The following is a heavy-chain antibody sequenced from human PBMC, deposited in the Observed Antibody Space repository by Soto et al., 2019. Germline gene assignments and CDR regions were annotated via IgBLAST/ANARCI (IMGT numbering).Heavy chain of an antibody. Sequence: QVQLAQSANEVKKPGASVRVSCKAAGYTFIRYGIAWVRQAPGQGLEWMGWISPYNDYTVYAQKFRGRGSMTADTSTRTVYMNLRGLKSDDTAVYYCARGGYYDNSWGKLSHYGLDVWGQGTSVSVSS. CDR1: GYTFIRYG. J-gene: IGHJ6*02. CDR3: ARGGYYDNSWGKLSHYGLDV. CDR2: ISPYNDYT. V-gene: IGHV1-18*01. D-gene: IGHD3-16*01.